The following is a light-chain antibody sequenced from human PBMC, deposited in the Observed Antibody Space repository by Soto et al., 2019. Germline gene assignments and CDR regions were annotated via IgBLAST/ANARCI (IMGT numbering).Light chain of an antibody. CDR3: GSWDSSLSAYV. V-gene: IGLV1-51*01. CDR1: SSDVGGYNY. Sequence: QSVLTQPRSVSGSPGQSVTISCTGTSSDVGGYNYVSWYQQHPGKAPKLLIYDDNKRPSGIPDRFSGSKSGTSATLGITGFQTGDEADYYCGSWDSSLSAYVFGTGTKVTV. CDR2: DDN. J-gene: IGLJ1*01.